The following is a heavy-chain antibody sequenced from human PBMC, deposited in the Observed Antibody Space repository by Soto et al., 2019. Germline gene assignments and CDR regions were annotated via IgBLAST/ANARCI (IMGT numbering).Heavy chain of an antibody. CDR3: TTLSLDP. CDR2: VNRNTGLP. V-gene: IGHV1-2*02. Sequence: VSVKGCCKASGYPFTASYINWVRQAPGQGLEWMGWVNRNTGLPRYAQKFQGRVIMTRDTSINTAYMELSGLTSNDTAVYYCTTLSLDPWGRGNMVIFSS. CDR1: GYPFTASY. J-gene: IGHJ5*02. D-gene: IGHD3-9*01.